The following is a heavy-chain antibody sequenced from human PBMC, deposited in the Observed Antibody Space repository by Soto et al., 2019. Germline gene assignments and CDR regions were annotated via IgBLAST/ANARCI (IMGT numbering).Heavy chain of an antibody. CDR2: ISYDGSQK. V-gene: IGHV3-30*18. D-gene: IGHD1-7*01. CDR1: EFTFSIFG. CDR3: AKGTTRWLEALLDY. Sequence: QVQLVESRGGVVQPGRSLRLSRAASEFTFSIFGMHWVRQAPGKGLEWVALISYDGSQKLYADSVKGRFTITRDNSENTVYLQMNSLRAEDTAVYYCAKGTTRWLEALLDYWGQGVLVTVSS. J-gene: IGHJ4*02.